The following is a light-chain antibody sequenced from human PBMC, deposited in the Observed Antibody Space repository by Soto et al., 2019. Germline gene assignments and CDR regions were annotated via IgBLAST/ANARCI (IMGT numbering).Light chain of an antibody. Sequence: DIQMTQSPSSLSASVGDTVTISCRASQSIRAYLNWYQHKPGKAPKLLIYGATSLHSGVPSRFSGSGSGTDFSLTISSLQPEDFATYYCQQTFSVTPLTFGRGTKVDIK. CDR2: GAT. CDR3: QQTFSVTPLT. J-gene: IGKJ4*01. CDR1: QSIRAY. V-gene: IGKV1-39*01.